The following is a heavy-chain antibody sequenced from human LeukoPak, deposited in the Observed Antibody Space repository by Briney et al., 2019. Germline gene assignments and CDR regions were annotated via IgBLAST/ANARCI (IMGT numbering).Heavy chain of an antibody. CDR1: GFTFSRSP. CDR2: ISDDGYTT. CDR3: ARVATLRSFYMDV. V-gene: IGHV3-23*01. Sequence: GGTLRLSCVASGFTFSRSPMTWVRQGPGKGLEWVSSISDDGYTTYYADSVKGRFTVSRDNSRDTLYVQMNSLRDEDTALYFCARVATLRSFYMDVWGKGTTVTISS. J-gene: IGHJ6*03. D-gene: IGHD5-12*01.